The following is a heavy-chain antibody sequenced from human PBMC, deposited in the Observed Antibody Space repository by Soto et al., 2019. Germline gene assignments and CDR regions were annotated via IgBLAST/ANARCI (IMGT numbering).Heavy chain of an antibody. CDR1: GFTFSNYW. J-gene: IGHJ4*02. CDR2: IKQDGSEQ. Sequence: GGSLRLSCTASGFTFSNYWMTWVRQVPGKGLEWVANIKQDGSEQTYAPSVKGRFTISRDNAKNSLYLQMNSLRDDDAAVYYCSRVAYWGPGTQVTVSS. V-gene: IGHV3-7*01. CDR3: SRVAY.